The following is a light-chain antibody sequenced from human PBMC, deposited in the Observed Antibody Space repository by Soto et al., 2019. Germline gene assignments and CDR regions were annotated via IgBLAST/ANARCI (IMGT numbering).Light chain of an antibody. V-gene: IGKV3-20*01. Sequence: DIVLTQSPGTLSLSPGERATLSCRASQSVSSSYLAWYQQKPGQAPRLLIYDSSTRATATPSRFSGSGSGTHFTLTISRLEPEDFAVYFCQQYGSSPVAFGQGTKVEIK. J-gene: IGKJ1*01. CDR1: QSVSSSY. CDR3: QQYGSSPVA. CDR2: DSS.